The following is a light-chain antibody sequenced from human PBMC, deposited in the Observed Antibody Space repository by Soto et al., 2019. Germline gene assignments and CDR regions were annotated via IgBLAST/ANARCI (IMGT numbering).Light chain of an antibody. Sequence: DIQMTQSPSPLSASIRGRSTITFRASQSIDNWLALYQQKPGKAPQLLIYDASRVKTGVPSRFTASGSGTEFTLTINTLQADDSATYFCQHYNGYPYTFGPGTKVDIK. CDR2: DAS. CDR3: QHYNGYPYT. V-gene: IGKV1-5*01. J-gene: IGKJ2*01. CDR1: QSIDNW.